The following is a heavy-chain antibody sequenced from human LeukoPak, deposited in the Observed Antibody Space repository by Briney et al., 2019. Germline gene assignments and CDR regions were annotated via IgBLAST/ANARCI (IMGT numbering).Heavy chain of an antibody. CDR2: ISSSSSYI. J-gene: IGHJ4*02. CDR1: GFTFSSYS. Sequence: GGSLRLSCAASGFTFSSYSMNWVRQAPGKGLEWVSSISSSSSYIYYADSVKGRFTISRDNAKNSLYLQMNSLRAEDTAVYYCARDRGDIVVVPAAYDYWGQGTLVTVSP. CDR3: ARDRGDIVVVPAAYDY. V-gene: IGHV3-21*01. D-gene: IGHD2-2*01.